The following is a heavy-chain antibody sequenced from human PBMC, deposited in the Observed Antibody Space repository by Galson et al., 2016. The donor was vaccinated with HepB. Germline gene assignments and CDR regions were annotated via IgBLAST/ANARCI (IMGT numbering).Heavy chain of an antibody. J-gene: IGHJ4*02. CDR3: AKDHGYFGSGSHHY. V-gene: IGHV3-30*18. Sequence: SLRLSCAASGFTFSSYGMHWVRQAPGKGLEWVAVISYDGSNKYNADSVKGRFTISRDNSKNTLYLQMNSLRAEDTALYYCAKDHGYFGSGSHHYWGQGTLVTVSS. D-gene: IGHD3-10*01. CDR1: GFTFSSYG. CDR2: ISYDGSNK.